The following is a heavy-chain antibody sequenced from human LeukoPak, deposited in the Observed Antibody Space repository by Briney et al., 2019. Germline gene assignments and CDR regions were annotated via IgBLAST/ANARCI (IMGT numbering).Heavy chain of an antibody. J-gene: IGHJ5*02. D-gene: IGHD6-13*01. CDR1: SGSINSYY. CDR2: IYYSGST. CDR3: ARDLSSSWYGGWFDP. V-gene: IGHV4-59*01. Sequence: SETLSLTCTVSSGSINSYYWSWIRQPPGKGLEWIGYIYYSGSTNYNPSLKSRVTISIDTSKNQFSLKLSSVTAADTAVYYCARDLSSSWYGGWFDPWGQGTLVTVSS.